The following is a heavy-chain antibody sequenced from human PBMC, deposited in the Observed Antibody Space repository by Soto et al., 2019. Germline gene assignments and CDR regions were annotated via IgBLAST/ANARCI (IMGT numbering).Heavy chain of an antibody. CDR2: INPNSGGT. V-gene: IGHV1-2*02. D-gene: IGHD3-22*01. CDR1: GYTFTGYY. CDR3: ARGFYYDSSGYCMAFDI. J-gene: IGHJ3*02. Sequence: QVQLVQSGAEVKKPGASVKVSCKASGYTFTGYYMHWVRQAPGQGLEWMGWINPNSGGTNYAQKFQGRVTMTRDTSISTAYMELSRLRSYDTVVYYCARGFYYDSSGYCMAFDIWGQGTMVTVSS.